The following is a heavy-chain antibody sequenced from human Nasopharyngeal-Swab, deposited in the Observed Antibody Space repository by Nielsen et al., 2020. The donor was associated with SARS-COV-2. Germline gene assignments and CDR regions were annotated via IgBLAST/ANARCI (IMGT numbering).Heavy chain of an antibody. Sequence: SETLSLTCAVSGGSISSSNWWTWVRQPPGKGLQWIGEIYHSGSTNYNPSLKSRVTISVDKSKDQFSLRLSSMTAADTAVYYCARGTRISYASQRDYWGQGTLVTVSS. D-gene: IGHD2-2*01. CDR3: ARGTRISYASQRDY. V-gene: IGHV4-4*02. J-gene: IGHJ4*02. CDR1: GGSISSSNW. CDR2: IYHSGST.